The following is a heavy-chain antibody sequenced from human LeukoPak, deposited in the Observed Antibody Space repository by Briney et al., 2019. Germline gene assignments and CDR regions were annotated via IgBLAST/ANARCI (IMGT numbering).Heavy chain of an antibody. CDR1: GFSFTSHG. CDR2: ISSSSSYI. V-gene: IGHV3-21*01. Sequence: PGGSLKLSCKASGFSFTSHGINWVRQAPGQGLEWMSFISSSSSYIYYAESLKGRFTISRDNAKKSLYLQINSLRAEDTAVYYCARVTRGGYDGYFDYWGQGTLVTVSS. CDR3: ARVTRGGYDGYFDY. D-gene: IGHD5-12*01. J-gene: IGHJ4*02.